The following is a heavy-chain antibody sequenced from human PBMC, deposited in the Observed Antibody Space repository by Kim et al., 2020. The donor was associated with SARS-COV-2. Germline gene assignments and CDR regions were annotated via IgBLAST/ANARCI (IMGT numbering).Heavy chain of an antibody. D-gene: IGHD6-13*01. CDR1: GFIVSSNY. V-gene: IGHV3-66*01. J-gene: IGHJ3*01. Sequence: GGSLRLSCAASGFIVSSNYMSWVRQAPGKGLEWVSVIHGGGTTYYADSVKGRFTISRDNSKNTVYLQMNSLRVEDTAVYYSARGPRYSSSWYSLGAFDVWGQGTLVTVSS. CDR3: ARGPRYSSSWYSLGAFDV. CDR2: IHGGGTT.